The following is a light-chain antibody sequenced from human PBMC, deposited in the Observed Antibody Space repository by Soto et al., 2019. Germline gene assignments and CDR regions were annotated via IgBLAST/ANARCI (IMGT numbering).Light chain of an antibody. V-gene: IGKV3-15*01. CDR2: GAS. CDR3: QQYNNWPRT. J-gene: IGKJ1*01. CDR1: QRVSNY. Sequence: EIVMTQSPATLSVSPGERATLSCRASQRVSNYFAGYKQNPGQAPSLLIYGASPRATGIPARFSGSGSGTEFTLTISSLQSEDFAVYYCQQYNNWPRTFGQGTRVEVK.